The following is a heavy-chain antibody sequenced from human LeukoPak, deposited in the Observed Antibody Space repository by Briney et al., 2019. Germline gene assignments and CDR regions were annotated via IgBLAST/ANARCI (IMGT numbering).Heavy chain of an antibody. J-gene: IGHJ6*02. CDR2: INHSGST. V-gene: IGHV4-34*01. CDR3: ARAPWYYYYGMDV. CDR1: GGSFSGYY. Sequence: SETLSLTCAVYGGSFSGYYWSWIRQPPGKGLEWIGEINHSGSTSYNPSLKSRVTISVDTSKNQFSLKLSSVTAADTAVYYCARAPWYYYYGMDVWGQGTTVTVSS.